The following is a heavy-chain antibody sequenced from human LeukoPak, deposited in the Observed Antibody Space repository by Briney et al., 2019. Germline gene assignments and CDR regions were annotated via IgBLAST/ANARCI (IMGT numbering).Heavy chain of an antibody. V-gene: IGHV3-48*02. Sequence: GGSLRLSCAGSGLTLSSYSMNWVRQAPGKRLEWISYIRSGSSPMHYAHSVKGRFTIYRDKGRNSLYLQMNILRDEDTAVYYCARVGVQGSGSYYYYYSMDVWGQGTTVTVSS. D-gene: IGHD3-10*01. J-gene: IGHJ6*02. CDR2: IRSGSSPM. CDR3: ARVGVQGSGSYYYYYSMDV. CDR1: GLTLSSYS.